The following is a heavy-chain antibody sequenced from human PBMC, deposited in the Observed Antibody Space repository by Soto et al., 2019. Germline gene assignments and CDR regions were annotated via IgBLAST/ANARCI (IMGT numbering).Heavy chain of an antibody. CDR3: ARIYSGYDEIDY. J-gene: IGHJ4*02. V-gene: IGHV3-66*01. CDR2: IYSGGST. Sequence: GGSLRLSCAASGFTVSSNYMSWVRQAPGKGLEWVSVIYSGGSTYYADSVKGRFTISRDNSKNTLYLQMNSLRAEDTAVYYCARIYSGYDEIDYWGQGTLVTVSS. CDR1: GFTVSSNY. D-gene: IGHD5-12*01.